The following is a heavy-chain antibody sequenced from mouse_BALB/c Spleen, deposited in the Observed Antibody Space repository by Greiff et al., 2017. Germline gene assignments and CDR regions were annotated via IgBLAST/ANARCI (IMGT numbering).Heavy chain of an antibody. V-gene: IGHV14-1*02. CDR2: IDPENGNT. CDR3: ARGSDYAMDY. CDR1: GFTIKDYY. Sequence: EVQLQQSGAELVRPGALVKLSCKASGFTIKDYYMHWVKQRPEQGLEWIGWIDPENGNTIYDPKFQGKASITADTSSNTAYLQLSSLTSEDTAVYYCARGSDYAMDYWGQGTSVTVSS. D-gene: IGHD1-3*01. J-gene: IGHJ4*01.